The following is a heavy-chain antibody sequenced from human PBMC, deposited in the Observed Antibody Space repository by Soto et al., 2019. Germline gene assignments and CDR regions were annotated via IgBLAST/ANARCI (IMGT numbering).Heavy chain of an antibody. CDR2: IYYSGST. J-gene: IGHJ4*02. Sequence: SETLSLTCTVSGGSISSYYWSWIRQPPGKGLEWIGYIYYSGSTNYNPSLKSRVTISVDTSKNQFSLKLSSVTAADTAVYYCARRSYSSSSEDYWGQGTLVTVSS. CDR1: GGSISSYY. V-gene: IGHV4-59*08. D-gene: IGHD6-6*01. CDR3: ARRSYSSSSEDY.